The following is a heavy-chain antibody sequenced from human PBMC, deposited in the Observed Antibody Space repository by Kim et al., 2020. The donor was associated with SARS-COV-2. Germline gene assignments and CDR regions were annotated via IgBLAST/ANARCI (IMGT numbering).Heavy chain of an antibody. V-gene: IGHV3-21*01. CDR1: GFTFSSYS. D-gene: IGHD6-13*01. Sequence: GGSLRLSCAASGFTFSSYSMNWVRQAPGKGLEWVSSISSSSSYIYYADSVKGRFTISRDNAKNSLYLQMNSLRAEDTAVYYCARGWRRDGYSSYGMDVWGQGTTVTVSS. CDR2: ISSSSSYI. CDR3: ARGWRRDGYSSYGMDV. J-gene: IGHJ6*02.